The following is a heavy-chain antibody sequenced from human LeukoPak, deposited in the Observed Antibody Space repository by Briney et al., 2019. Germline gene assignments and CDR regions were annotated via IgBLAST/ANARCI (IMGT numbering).Heavy chain of an antibody. J-gene: IGHJ4*02. Sequence: PGESLKISCKGSGYSFTTYWIAWVRQMPGRGLEWMGIISPDDSDIRYSPSFQGHVTISADKSISTAYLQWSSLQALDTAMYYCARHEGSGSYYSYWGQGTLVTVSS. CDR3: ARHEGSGSYYSY. D-gene: IGHD1-26*01. CDR1: GYSFTTYW. CDR2: ISPDDSDI. V-gene: IGHV5-51*01.